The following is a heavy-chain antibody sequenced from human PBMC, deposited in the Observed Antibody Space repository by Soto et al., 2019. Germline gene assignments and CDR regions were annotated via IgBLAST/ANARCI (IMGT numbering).Heavy chain of an antibody. CDR2: IYYSGST. J-gene: IGHJ6*02. V-gene: IGHV4-30-4*01. Sequence: KPSETLSLTCTVSGGSISSGDYYWSWIRQPPGKGLEWIGYIYYSGSTYYNPSLKSRVTISVDTSKNQFSLKLSSVTAADTAVYYCARDKRHDFWSGYSLPYGMDVWGQGTTVTVSS. D-gene: IGHD3-3*01. CDR3: ARDKRHDFWSGYSLPYGMDV. CDR1: GGSISSGDYY.